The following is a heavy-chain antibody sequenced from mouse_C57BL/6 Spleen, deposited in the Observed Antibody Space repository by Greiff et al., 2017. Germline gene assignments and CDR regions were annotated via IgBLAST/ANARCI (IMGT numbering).Heavy chain of an antibody. Sequence: QVQLQQPGAELVKPGASVKMSCKASGYTFTSYWITWVKQRPGQGLEWIGDIYPGSGSPNYNEQFKSKATLTVATSSSTAYMQLSSLTSEDSAVYYCAREDSSGNGDYWGQGTTLTVSS. V-gene: IGHV1-55*01. J-gene: IGHJ2*01. CDR3: AREDSSGNGDY. CDR2: IYPGSGSP. D-gene: IGHD3-2*02. CDR1: GYTFTSYW.